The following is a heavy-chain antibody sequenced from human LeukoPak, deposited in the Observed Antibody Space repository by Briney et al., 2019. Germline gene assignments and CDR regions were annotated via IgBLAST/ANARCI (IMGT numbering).Heavy chain of an antibody. CDR2: IYYSGST. J-gene: IGHJ3*02. CDR1: GGSISSYY. D-gene: IGHD5-24*01. Sequence: SETLSLTCTVSGGSISSYYWSGIRQPPGKGLEWIGYIYYSGSTNYNPSLKSRVTISVDTSKNQFSLKLSSVTAADTAVYYCARHLVEMATIANDAFDIWGQGTMVTVSS. V-gene: IGHV4-59*08. CDR3: ARHLVEMATIANDAFDI.